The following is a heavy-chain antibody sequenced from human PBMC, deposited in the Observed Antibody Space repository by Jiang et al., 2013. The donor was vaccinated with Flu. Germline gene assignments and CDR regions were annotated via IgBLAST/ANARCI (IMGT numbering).Heavy chain of an antibody. J-gene: IGHJ2*01. CDR2: IIPILGIA. Sequence: SSVKVSCKASGGTFSSYAISWVRQAPGQGLEWMGRIIPILGIANYAQKFQGRVTITADKSTSTAYMELSSLRSEDTAVYYCASLIAATDWYFDLWGRGTLVTVSS. V-gene: IGHV1-69*04. CDR3: ASLIAATDWYFDL. CDR1: GGTFSSYA. D-gene: IGHD2-15*01.